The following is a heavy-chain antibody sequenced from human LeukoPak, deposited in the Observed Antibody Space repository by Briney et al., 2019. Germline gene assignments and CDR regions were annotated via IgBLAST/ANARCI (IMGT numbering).Heavy chain of an antibody. CDR3: TKRAEFGGFDP. Sequence: AGSLRLSCAASGFTFSTSAMSWVRQAPGKGLEWVSSISTTVGNTYYADSVKGRFTISRDNSNHTLYLQMNSLTAEDTAVYYCTKRAEFGGFDPWGQGTLVTVSS. CDR1: GFTFSTSA. CDR2: ISTTVGNT. V-gene: IGHV3-23*01. J-gene: IGHJ5*02. D-gene: IGHD3-10*01.